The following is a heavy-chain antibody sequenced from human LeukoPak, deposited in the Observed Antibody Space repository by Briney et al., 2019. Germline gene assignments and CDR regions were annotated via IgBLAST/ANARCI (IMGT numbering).Heavy chain of an antibody. CDR3: ARDPYNNSYRGCFDP. D-gene: IGHD6-6*01. J-gene: IGHJ5*02. CDR1: GFTFSSYA. CDR2: ISGSGGST. V-gene: IGHV3-23*01. Sequence: KAGGSLRLSCAASGFTFSSYAMSWVRQAPGKGLEWVSAISGSGGSTYYADSVKGRFTISRDNSKNTLYLQMNSLRAEDTAVYYCARDPYNNSYRGCFDPWGQGTLVTVSS.